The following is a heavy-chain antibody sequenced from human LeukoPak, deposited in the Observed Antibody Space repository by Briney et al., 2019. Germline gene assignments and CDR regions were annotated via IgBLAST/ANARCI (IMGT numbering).Heavy chain of an antibody. Sequence: GASVKVSCKASGYSFTDYFLYWVRQAPGQGLEWMGRINPDAGDTNYAQTFQGRITMTRDTSISKAYMELSSLKSDDTAVYYCARLSTATRHWLAASDIWGQGTVVTVSS. CDR1: GYSFTDYF. D-gene: IGHD6-19*01. CDR3: ARLSTATRHWLAASDI. CDR2: INPDAGDT. V-gene: IGHV1-2*06. J-gene: IGHJ3*02.